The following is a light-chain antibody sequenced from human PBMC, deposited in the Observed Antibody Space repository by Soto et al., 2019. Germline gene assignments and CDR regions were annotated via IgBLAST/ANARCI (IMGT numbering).Light chain of an antibody. CDR2: AAS. Sequence: DIPMTQSPSSLSASVGDRVTITCRASQNINNYLNWYQQKPGKAPKLLIYAASSLQSGVPSRFSGSGSGTDFTLTISSLQPEDFATYYCQQSYNTPTWTFGQGTKVEIK. CDR3: QQSYNTPTWT. J-gene: IGKJ1*01. CDR1: QNINNY. V-gene: IGKV1-39*01.